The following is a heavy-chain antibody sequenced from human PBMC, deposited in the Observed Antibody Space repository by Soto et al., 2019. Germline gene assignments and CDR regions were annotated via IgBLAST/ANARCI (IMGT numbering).Heavy chain of an antibody. CDR3: ARDRIAVITTSSYYYGMDV. CDR2: IIPIFGTA. V-gene: IGHV1-69*12. D-gene: IGHD3-22*01. Sequence: QVQLVQSGAEVKKPGSSVKVSCKASGGTFSSYAISWVRQAPGQGLEWMGGIIPIFGTANYAQKFQGRVTITADESTSTAYMELSSLRSEDTAVYYCARDRIAVITTSSYYYGMDVWGQGTTVTVSS. J-gene: IGHJ6*02. CDR1: GGTFSSYA.